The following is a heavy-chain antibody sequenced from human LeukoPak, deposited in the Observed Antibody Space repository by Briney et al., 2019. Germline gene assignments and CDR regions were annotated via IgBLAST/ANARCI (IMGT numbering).Heavy chain of an antibody. V-gene: IGHV4-59*01. J-gene: IGHJ3*02. Sequence: SETLSLTCTVSGGSISSYYWSWIRQPPGKGLEWIGYIYYSGSTNYNPSLKSRVTISVDTSKNQFPLKLSSVTAADTAVYYCARDAWRGYYYDSSGYSPAFDIWGQGTMVTVSS. CDR1: GGSISSYY. D-gene: IGHD3-22*01. CDR2: IYYSGST. CDR3: ARDAWRGYYYDSSGYSPAFDI.